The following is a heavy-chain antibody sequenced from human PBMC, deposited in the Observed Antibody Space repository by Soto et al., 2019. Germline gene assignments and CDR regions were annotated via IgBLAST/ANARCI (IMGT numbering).Heavy chain of an antibody. CDR1: AYSVTDDNC. Sequence: SEILSLTCSVSAYSVTDDNCWSWLRQPPGRGLEWIAEIYHGGNTNYRPSLRSRVTISMDKSHDQFSLKLVSVPAADAALYFCASGGGGGKFWRQGILVTVSS. CDR3: ASGGGGGKF. CDR2: IYHGGNT. D-gene: IGHD3-16*01. V-gene: IGHV4-4*02. J-gene: IGHJ4*02.